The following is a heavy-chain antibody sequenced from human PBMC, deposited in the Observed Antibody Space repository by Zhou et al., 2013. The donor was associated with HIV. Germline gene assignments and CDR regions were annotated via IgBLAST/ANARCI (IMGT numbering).Heavy chain of an antibody. V-gene: IGHV1-69*05. D-gene: IGHD1-1*01. CDR2: IIPIFGTA. CDR1: GGTFSSYA. Sequence: QVQLVQSGAEVKKPGSSVKVSCKASGGTFSSYAISWVRQAPGQGLEWMGGIIPIFGTANYAQKFQGRVTITTDESTSTAYMELSSLRSEDTAVYYCARERGTRYNWNDAYYYMDVWGKGTTVTVSS. J-gene: IGHJ6*03. CDR3: ARERGTRYNWNDAYYYMDV.